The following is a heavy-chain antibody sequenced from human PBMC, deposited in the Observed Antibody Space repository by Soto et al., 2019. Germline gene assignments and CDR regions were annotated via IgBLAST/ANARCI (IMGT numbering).Heavy chain of an antibody. Sequence: SVKVSCKASGGTFSSYAISWVRQAPGQGLEWMGGIIPIFGTANYAQKFQGRVTITADESTSTAYMELSSLRSEDTAVYYCARRREGSGYYPDDAFDIWGQGTMVTVSS. D-gene: IGHD3-22*01. CDR1: GGTFSSYA. V-gene: IGHV1-69*13. CDR2: IIPIFGTA. CDR3: ARRREGSGYYPDDAFDI. J-gene: IGHJ3*02.